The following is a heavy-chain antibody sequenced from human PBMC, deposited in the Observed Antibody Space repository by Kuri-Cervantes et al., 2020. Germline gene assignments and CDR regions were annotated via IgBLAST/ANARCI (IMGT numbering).Heavy chain of an antibody. CDR1: GFAFRTYG. Sequence: GGSLRLSCAASGFAFRTYGMHWVRLAPGKGLEWVSFIRYDGGDKYYKDSVKGRFTISRDNSKNTLFLQMNSLRAEDTAVYFCAKVRKSSGFPPGYYFDSWGQGTPVTVSS. CDR2: IRYDGGDK. J-gene: IGHJ4*02. CDR3: AKVRKSSGFPPGYYFDS. V-gene: IGHV3-30*02. D-gene: IGHD6-19*01.